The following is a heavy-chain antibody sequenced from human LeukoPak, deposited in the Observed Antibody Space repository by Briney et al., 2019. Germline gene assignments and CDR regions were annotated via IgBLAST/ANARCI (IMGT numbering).Heavy chain of an antibody. D-gene: IGHD3-3*01. CDR2: INWNGGST. V-gene: IGHV3-20*04. CDR3: AREHDFWSGYSLDAFDI. J-gene: IGHJ3*02. Sequence: GGSLRLSCAASGFTCDDYGMSWVRQAPGKGLEWVSGINWNGGSTGYADSVKGRFTISRDNAKNSLYLQMSSLRAEDTALYYCAREHDFWSGYSLDAFDIWGQGTMVTVSS. CDR1: GFTCDDYG.